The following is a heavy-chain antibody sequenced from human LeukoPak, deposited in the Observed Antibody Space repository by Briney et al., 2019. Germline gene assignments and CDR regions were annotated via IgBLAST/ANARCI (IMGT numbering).Heavy chain of an antibody. Sequence: ASVKVSCKVSGYTLTEFSIHWVRPAPGKGLEAMGGFDREHGETIYAQKFKGRVTMTEDTSTDTAHMELSSLRSEDTAVYFCAAVWLGVGDNDYWGQGTLVTVSS. V-gene: IGHV1-24*01. CDR3: AAVWLGVGDNDY. D-gene: IGHD3-10*01. J-gene: IGHJ4*02. CDR2: FDREHGET. CDR1: GYTLTEFS.